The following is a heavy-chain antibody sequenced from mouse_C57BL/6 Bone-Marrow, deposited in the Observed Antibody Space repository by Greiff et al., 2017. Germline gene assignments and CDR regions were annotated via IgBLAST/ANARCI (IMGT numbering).Heavy chain of an antibody. J-gene: IGHJ2*01. D-gene: IGHD2-3*01. Sequence: EVQVVESEGGLVQPGSSMKLSCTASGFTFSDYYMAWVRQVPEKGLEWVANINYDGSSTYYLDSLKSRFIISRDNAKNILYLQMSSLKSEDTATYYCARAGYLYYCDYWGQGTTLTVSS. V-gene: IGHV5-16*01. CDR1: GFTFSDYY. CDR3: ARAGYLYYCDY. CDR2: INYDGSST.